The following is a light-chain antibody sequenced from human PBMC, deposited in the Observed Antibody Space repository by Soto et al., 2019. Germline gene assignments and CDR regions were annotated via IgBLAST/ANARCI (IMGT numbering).Light chain of an antibody. CDR2: EVT. J-gene: IGLJ1*01. CDR1: SRDVGAYYL. V-gene: IGLV2-14*01. CDR3: SSYTSTNTPYV. Sequence: QSVLTQPVSVSGSPGQSSTSSCTGSSRDVGAYYLVSWYQHRPGKAPKLILYEVTTRPSGISSRFSGSKSGNTASLTISGLQADDEAYYYCSSYTSTNTPYVFGTGTKVTVL.